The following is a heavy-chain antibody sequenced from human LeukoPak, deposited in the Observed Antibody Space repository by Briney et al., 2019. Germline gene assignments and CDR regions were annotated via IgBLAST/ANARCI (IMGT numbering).Heavy chain of an antibody. J-gene: IGHJ6*02. Sequence: GGSLRLSCAASGFTVSRNYMSWVRQAPGKGLEWVSIIYTSGTTYYADSVKGRFAISRDNSNNTLYLQMNSLRAEDTAVCYCARDGFRGDHNYYYGIDVWGQGTTVTVSS. V-gene: IGHV3-66*01. CDR1: GFTVSRNY. CDR2: IYTSGTT. D-gene: IGHD3-10*01. CDR3: ARDGFRGDHNYYYGIDV.